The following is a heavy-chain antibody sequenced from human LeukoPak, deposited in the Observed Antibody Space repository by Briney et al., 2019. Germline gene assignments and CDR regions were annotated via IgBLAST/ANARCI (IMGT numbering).Heavy chain of an antibody. CDR2: IYTSGST. CDR1: GGSISSGSYY. Sequence: SETLSLTCTVSGGSISSGSYYWNWIRQPAGKGLEWIGRIYTSGSTNYNPSLKSRVTISVDTSKNQFSLKLTSVTAADTAVYYCAQGSYYNSWGQGTLVTVSS. V-gene: IGHV4-61*02. D-gene: IGHD3-10*01. CDR3: AQGSYYNS. J-gene: IGHJ4*02.